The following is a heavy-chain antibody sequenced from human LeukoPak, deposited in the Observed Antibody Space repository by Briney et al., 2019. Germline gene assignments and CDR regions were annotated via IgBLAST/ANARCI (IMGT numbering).Heavy chain of an antibody. CDR1: GYTFTSYG. Sequence: ASVKVSRKASGYTFTSYGISWVRQAPGQGLEWMGWISAYNGNTNYAQKLQGRVTMTTDTSTSTAYMELRSLRSDDTAVYYCARVGKYYYGSGRPDYWGQGTLVTVSS. CDR2: ISAYNGNT. V-gene: IGHV1-18*04. D-gene: IGHD3-10*01. J-gene: IGHJ4*02. CDR3: ARVGKYYYGSGRPDY.